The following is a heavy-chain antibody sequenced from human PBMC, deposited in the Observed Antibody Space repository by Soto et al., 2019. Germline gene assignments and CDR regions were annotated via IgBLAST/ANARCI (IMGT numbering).Heavy chain of an antibody. V-gene: IGHV4-59*01. CDR1: GGSISSYY. CDR3: ARGLRIVGATNWFDP. D-gene: IGHD1-26*01. Sequence: SETLSLTCTVSGGSISSYYWSWIRQPPGKGLEWIGYIYYSGSTNYNPSLKSRVTISVDTSKNQFSLKLSSVTAADTAAYYCARGLRIVGATNWFDPWGQGTLVTVSS. CDR2: IYYSGST. J-gene: IGHJ5*02.